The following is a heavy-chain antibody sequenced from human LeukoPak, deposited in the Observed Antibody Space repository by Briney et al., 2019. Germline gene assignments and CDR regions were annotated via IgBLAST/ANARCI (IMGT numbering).Heavy chain of an antibody. CDR3: VGEVGSRQMNS. CDR2: ISYDGSFQ. D-gene: IGHD1-26*01. J-gene: IGHJ5*02. Sequence: PGGSLRLSCVGSGFTFRSHAMSWVRQAPGKGLECVACISYDGSFQYHADSVKGRFTISRDNSKDILYPQMNSLRVDDSATYYCVGEVGSRQMNSWGQGTLVTVSS. V-gene: IGHV3-30-3*01. CDR1: GFTFRSHA.